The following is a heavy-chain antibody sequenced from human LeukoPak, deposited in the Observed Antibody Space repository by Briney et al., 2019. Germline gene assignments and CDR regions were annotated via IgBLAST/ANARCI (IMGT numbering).Heavy chain of an antibody. D-gene: IGHD6-6*01. V-gene: IGHV3-21*01. CDR3: ARTDSNIAARRIGFDY. CDR2: ISGSSSYI. J-gene: IGHJ4*02. CDR1: GFTFSSYE. Sequence: GGSLRLSCAASGFTFSSYEMNWVRQAPGKGLEWVSSISGSSSYIYYADSVKGRFTISRDNAKNSLYLQMNSLRAGDTALYYCARTDSNIAARRIGFDYWGQGTLVTVSS.